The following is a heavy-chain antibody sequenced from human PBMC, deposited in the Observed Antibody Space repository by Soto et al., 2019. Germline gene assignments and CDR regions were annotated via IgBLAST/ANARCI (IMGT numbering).Heavy chain of an antibody. Sequence: GGSLRLSCTTSGFTVSSSHMSWVRQAPGEGLDWVSVIYSGGNSYYAVSVQGRFTISRDNAKNSLYLQMNSLRAEDTAVYYCARDRDPYGSQYYYYYGMDVWGQGTTVTVSS. J-gene: IGHJ6*02. V-gene: IGHV3-53*01. CDR2: IYSGGNS. D-gene: IGHD3-10*01. CDR1: GFTVSSSH. CDR3: ARDRDPYGSQYYYYYGMDV.